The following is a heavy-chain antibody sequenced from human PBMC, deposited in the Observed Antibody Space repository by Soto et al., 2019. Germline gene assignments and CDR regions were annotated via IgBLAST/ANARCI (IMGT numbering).Heavy chain of an antibody. V-gene: IGHV3-13*01. D-gene: IGHD6-19*01. J-gene: IGHJ4*02. CDR1: GFTFSSYD. CDR2: IGTAGDT. CDR3: ARVPDSSGWYYFDY. Sequence: GGSLRLSCAASGFTFSSYDMHWVRQATGKGLEWVSAIGTAGDTYYPGSVKGRFTISRENAKNSLYLQMNSLRAGDTAVYYCARVPDSSGWYYFDYWGQGTLVTVSS.